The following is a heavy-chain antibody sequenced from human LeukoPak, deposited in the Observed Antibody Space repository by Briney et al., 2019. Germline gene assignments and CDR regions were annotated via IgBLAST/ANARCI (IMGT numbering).Heavy chain of an antibody. Sequence: ASLKVSCKASGYTFTSYDINWVRQATGQGLEWMGWMNPNSGNTGYAQKFQGRVTMTRNTSISTAYMELSSLRSEDTAVYYCARGSRYCSGGSCYPTGLDWGQGTLVTVSS. D-gene: IGHD2-15*01. J-gene: IGHJ4*02. CDR3: ARGSRYCSGGSCYPTGLD. CDR2: MNPNSGNT. CDR1: GYTFTSYD. V-gene: IGHV1-8*01.